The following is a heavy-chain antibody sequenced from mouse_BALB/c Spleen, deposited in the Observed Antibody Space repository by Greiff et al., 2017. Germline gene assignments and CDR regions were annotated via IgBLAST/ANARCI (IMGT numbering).Heavy chain of an antibody. V-gene: IGHV14-3*02. CDR3: ARWGKGY. J-gene: IGHJ2*01. CDR2: IDPANGNT. CDR1: GFYIKDTY. D-gene: IGHD1-3*01. Sequence: EVQLQQSGAELMKPGASVKLSCTASGFYIKDTYMHWVKQRPEQGLEWIGRIDPANGNTKYDPKFQGKATITADTSSNTAYLQLSSLTSEDTAVYYCARWGKGYWGQGTTLTVSS.